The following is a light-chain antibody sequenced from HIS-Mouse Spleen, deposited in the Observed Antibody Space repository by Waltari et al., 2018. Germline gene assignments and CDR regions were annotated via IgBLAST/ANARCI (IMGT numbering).Light chain of an antibody. V-gene: IGLV2-8*01. J-gene: IGLJ2*01. CDR3: SSYAGSNNLV. CDR1: SSDVGGYNY. Sequence: QSALTQPPSASGSPGQSVPISCTGTSSDVGGYNYVSWYQQHPGKAPKLMIYEVSKRPAGVPDRCSGSKSGNTASLTVSGLQAEDEADYYCSSYAGSNNLVFGGGTKLTVL. CDR2: EVS.